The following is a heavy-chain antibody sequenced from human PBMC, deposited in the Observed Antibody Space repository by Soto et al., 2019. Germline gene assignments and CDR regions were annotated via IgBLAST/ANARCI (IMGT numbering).Heavy chain of an antibody. J-gene: IGHJ6*02. CDR3: ASGYYGSGSFLLASNYYGMDV. CDR1: GGSVSGYY. Sequence: SETLSLTCAVYGGSVSGYYWSWIRQPLGKGLEWIGEINHSGSTNYNPSLKSRVTISVDTSKNQFSLKLSSVTAADTAVYYCASGYYGSGSFLLASNYYGMDVWGQGTTVT. V-gene: IGHV4-34*01. D-gene: IGHD3-10*01. CDR2: INHSGST.